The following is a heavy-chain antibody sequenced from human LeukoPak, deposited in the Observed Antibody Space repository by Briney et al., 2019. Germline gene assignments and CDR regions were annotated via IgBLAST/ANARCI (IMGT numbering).Heavy chain of an antibody. CDR3: ARVALYYYGSGTYYPAYMDV. D-gene: IGHD3-10*01. V-gene: IGHV4-4*09. CDR1: GGSISSYY. CDR2: TYTSGST. J-gene: IGHJ6*03. Sequence: SETLSLTCTVSGGSISSYYWSWIRQPPGKGLEWIGYTYTSGSTNYNPSLKSRVTISVDTSKNQFSLKLSSVTAADTAVFHCARVALYYYGSGTYYPAYMDVWGKGATVTVSS.